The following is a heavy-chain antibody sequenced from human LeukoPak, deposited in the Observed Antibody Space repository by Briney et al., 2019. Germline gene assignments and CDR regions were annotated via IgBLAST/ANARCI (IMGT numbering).Heavy chain of an antibody. V-gene: IGHV3-7*03. CDR3: ARGYYSQKYYFDY. J-gene: IGHJ4*02. CDR1: GFTFSSYW. Sequence: GGSLRLSCAASGFTFSSYWMSWVRQAPGKGLEWVANIKQDGSEKYYVDSVKGRFTISRDNAKNSLYLQMNSLRAEDTAVYYCARGYYSQKYYFDYWGQGTLVTVPS. CDR2: IKQDGSEK. D-gene: IGHD2-15*01.